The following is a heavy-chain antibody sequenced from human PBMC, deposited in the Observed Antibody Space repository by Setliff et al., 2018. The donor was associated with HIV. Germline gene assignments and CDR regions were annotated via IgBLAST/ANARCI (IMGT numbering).Heavy chain of an antibody. CDR1: GYSMSSGYY. V-gene: IGHV4-38-2*01. CDR2: VYHTGST. CDR3: ARHAAGPDGPFVY. D-gene: IGHD2-2*01. Sequence: PSETLSLTCGVSGYSMSSGYYWGWIRQPPGKGLEWIGNVYHTGSTYYNPSLKSRVTISVDTSKNQFSLKLSSVIAADTAVYYCARHAAGPDGPFVYWGQGTLVTVSS. J-gene: IGHJ4*02.